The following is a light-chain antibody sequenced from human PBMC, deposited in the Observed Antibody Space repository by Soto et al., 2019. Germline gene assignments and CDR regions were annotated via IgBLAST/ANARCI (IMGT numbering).Light chain of an antibody. J-gene: IGLJ3*02. CDR2: DVS. Sequence: QSALTQPHSVSGSPGQSVTISCTGTSSDVGGYNRVSWYQQHPGKAPKLMIYDVSKRPSGVPDRFSGSKSGNTASLTITGLQPGDEADYYCQSYDSNLVGLVFGAGTKLTVL. CDR1: SSDVGGYNR. CDR3: QSYDSNLVGLV. V-gene: IGLV2-11*01.